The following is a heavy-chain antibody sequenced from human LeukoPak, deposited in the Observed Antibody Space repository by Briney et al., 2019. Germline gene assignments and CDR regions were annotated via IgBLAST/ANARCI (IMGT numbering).Heavy chain of an antibody. Sequence: PSETLSLTCTVSGDSISSYYWSWIRQPPGKGLEWIGCIHYSGSTNYNSSLKSRVTISVDTSKSQISLKLSSVTAADTAVYYCARDGGVVRGYYYGMDVWGQGTTVTVSS. D-gene: IGHD2-8*02. CDR2: IHYSGST. CDR3: ARDGGVVRGYYYGMDV. CDR1: GDSISSYY. V-gene: IGHV4-59*01. J-gene: IGHJ6*02.